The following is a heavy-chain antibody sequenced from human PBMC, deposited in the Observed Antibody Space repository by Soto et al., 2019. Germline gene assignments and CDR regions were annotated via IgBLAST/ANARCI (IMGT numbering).Heavy chain of an antibody. D-gene: IGHD2-15*01. V-gene: IGHV4-34*01. Sequence: SETLSLTCAVYGGPFSGYYWSWIRQPPGKGLEWIGEINHSGSTNYNPSLKSRVTISVDTSKNQFSLKLSSVTAADTAVYYCARGRRTVSFLAVWGKGTTVTVSS. CDR1: GGPFSGYY. CDR2: INHSGST. J-gene: IGHJ6*04. CDR3: ARGRRTVSFLAV.